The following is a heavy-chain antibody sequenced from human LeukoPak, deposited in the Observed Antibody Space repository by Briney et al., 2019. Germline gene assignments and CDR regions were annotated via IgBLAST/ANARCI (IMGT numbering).Heavy chain of an antibody. J-gene: IGHJ6*02. CDR2: VYYSGST. D-gene: IGHD3-3*01. CDR1: GGSISSYY. CDR3: ARDFWSGYYPSNYGMDV. V-gene: IGHV4-59*01. Sequence: SETLSLTCTVSGGSISSYYWSWLRQPPGKGLEWIGYVYYSGSTNYNPSLKSRVTISVDTSKNQFSLKLSSVTAADTAVYYCARDFWSGYYPSNYGMDVWGQGTTVTVSS.